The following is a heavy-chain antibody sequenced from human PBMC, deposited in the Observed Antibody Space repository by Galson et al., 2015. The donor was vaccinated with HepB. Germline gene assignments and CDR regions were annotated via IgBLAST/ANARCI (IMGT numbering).Heavy chain of an antibody. CDR2: IYYSGSA. V-gene: IGHV4-39*01. Sequence: QVQLQESGPGLVKPSETLSLTCTVSGGSISSSSYYWGWIRQPPGKGLEWIGSIYYSGSAYYNPSLKSRVTISVDTSKNQFSLKLSSVTAADTAVYYCARLRWFGEFWFDPWGQGTLVTVSS. CDR3: ARLRWFGEFWFDP. D-gene: IGHD3-10*01. J-gene: IGHJ5*02. CDR1: GGSISSSSYY.